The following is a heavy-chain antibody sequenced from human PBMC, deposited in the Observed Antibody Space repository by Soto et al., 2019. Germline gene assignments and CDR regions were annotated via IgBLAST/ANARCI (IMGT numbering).Heavy chain of an antibody. Sequence: SEPLSLTCAVSGGSFSGYYWTWIRQPPGTGLEWIGEINHSGSTNYNPSLKSRVTISVDTSKNQFSLKLTSVTAADTAVYYCARDKITGLFDYWGQGTQVTVSS. CDR2: INHSGST. CDR1: GGSFSGYY. CDR3: ARDKITGLFDY. J-gene: IGHJ4*02. D-gene: IGHD2-8*02. V-gene: IGHV4-34*01.